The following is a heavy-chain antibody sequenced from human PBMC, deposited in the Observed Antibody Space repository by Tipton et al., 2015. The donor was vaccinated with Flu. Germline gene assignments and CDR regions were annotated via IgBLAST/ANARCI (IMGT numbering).Heavy chain of an antibody. CDR2: IYSRGGT. Sequence: TLSLTCTVSGGSISSTKSYWGWIRQPPGKGLEWIGSIYSRGGTYYNPSPKSRVIISVDTSKNQLSLNLRSVTAADTAVYYCARAGDYGGELHFQNWGQGTLITVSS. CDR1: GGSISSTKSY. CDR3: ARAGDYGGELHFQN. V-gene: IGHV4-39*07. J-gene: IGHJ1*01. D-gene: IGHD4-23*01.